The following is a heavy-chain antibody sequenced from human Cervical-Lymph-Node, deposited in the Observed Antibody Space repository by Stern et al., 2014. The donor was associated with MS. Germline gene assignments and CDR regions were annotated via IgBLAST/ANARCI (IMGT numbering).Heavy chain of an antibody. CDR3: AKLRLPPDDSSNYDY. Sequence: DQLVESGGGVVQPGMSLKLSCAGSGFTFTNFAMHWVRQAPGQGLEWGAVMSYDGSEKYYADSVAGRFTISRDISKNTVYLQMNSLTTEDTAVYFCAKLRLPPDDSSNYDYWGQGTLVTVSS. CDR1: GFTFTNFA. CDR2: MSYDGSEK. V-gene: IGHV3-30*18. J-gene: IGHJ4*02. D-gene: IGHD4-11*01.